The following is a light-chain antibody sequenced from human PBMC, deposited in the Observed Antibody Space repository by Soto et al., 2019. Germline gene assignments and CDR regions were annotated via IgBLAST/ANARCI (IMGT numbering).Light chain of an antibody. CDR2: GAS. J-gene: IGKJ4*01. CDR3: QEYNNWRPIT. Sequence: EIVMTQSPATLSVSPGERTTLSCRASQSVSRILAWYQQKPGQAPRLLIYGASTRATGIPVRFSGSGSGTELTLTITSLQYEDFAIYYCQEYNNWRPITFGGGTKVDIK. CDR1: QSVSRI. V-gene: IGKV3-15*01.